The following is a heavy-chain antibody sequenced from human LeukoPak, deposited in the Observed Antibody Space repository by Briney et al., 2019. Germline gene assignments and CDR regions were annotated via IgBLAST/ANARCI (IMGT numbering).Heavy chain of an antibody. D-gene: IGHD2/OR15-2a*01. CDR3: AGDRAQYYIDSFDI. CDR2: IKPDGSAV. CDR1: GLTFNIYR. V-gene: IGHV3-7*01. J-gene: IGHJ3*02. Sequence: GGSLRLSCAASGLTFNIYRMRWIRQAPGKGLEWVANIKPDGSAVYYLDSVNGRFNVSRDNAQNSVFLQMNTLRVEDTAVYYCAGDRAQYYIDSFDIWGQGTMVTVSS.